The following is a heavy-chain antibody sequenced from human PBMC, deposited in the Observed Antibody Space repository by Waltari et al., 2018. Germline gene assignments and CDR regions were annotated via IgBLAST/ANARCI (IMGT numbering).Heavy chain of an antibody. CDR3: ALSRYGLASPKFDP. Sequence: QVQVQQWGAGLVKPSETLSLPCAVYGGSFRGYYWRCLRQPPGQALEWIGEIDHSGVTNYNPSLTSRATISVDTSRNQLSLKLTSVTAADTAIYYCALSRYGLASPKFDPWGQGTLVTVSS. V-gene: IGHV4-34*02. CDR2: IDHSGVT. D-gene: IGHD4-17*01. J-gene: IGHJ5*02. CDR1: GGSFRGYY.